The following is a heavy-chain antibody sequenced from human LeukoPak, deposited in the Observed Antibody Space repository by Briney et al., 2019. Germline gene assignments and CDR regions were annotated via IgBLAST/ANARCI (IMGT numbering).Heavy chain of an antibody. CDR2: INPNSGGT. CDR1: GYTFTGYY. V-gene: IGHV1-2*02. D-gene: IGHD3-3*01. J-gene: IGHJ4*02. CDR3: ARDIDPPDFWSGHYIHYFDY. Sequence: ASVKVSCKASGYTFTGYYMHWVRQAPGQGLEWMGWINPNSGGTNYAQKFQGRVTMTRDTSISTAYMELSRLRSDDTAVYYCARDIDPPDFWSGHYIHYFDYWGQGTLVTVSS.